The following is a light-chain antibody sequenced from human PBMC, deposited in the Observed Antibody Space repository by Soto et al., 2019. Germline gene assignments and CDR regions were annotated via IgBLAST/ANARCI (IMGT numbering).Light chain of an antibody. CDR1: QTISSW. CDR3: QQFNTYSPWT. V-gene: IGKV1-5*01. Sequence: DIHMTQSPSTLSGSIGDRVTITLRASQTISSWLAWYQQKPGGAPKLLIYDASSLESGVPTRFSGSGSGTEFTLTIDNLQPDDFATYYCQQFNTYSPWTFGQGTKVDIK. J-gene: IGKJ1*01. CDR2: DAS.